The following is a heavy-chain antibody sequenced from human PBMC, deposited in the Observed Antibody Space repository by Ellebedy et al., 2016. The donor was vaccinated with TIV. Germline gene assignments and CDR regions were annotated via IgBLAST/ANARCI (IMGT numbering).Heavy chain of an antibody. CDR3: TREKPDSSGYFYNDY. V-gene: IGHV1-2*02. J-gene: IGHJ4*02. CDR2: INPNSGDT. Sequence: ASVKVSCKASGYTFTGHYMHWVRQAARQGLEWMGWINPNSGDTNYAQDFQGRVSITRDTSITTIDMELRWLRSDDPAVYYCTREKPDSSGYFYNDYWGQGTLVTVSS. D-gene: IGHD3-22*01. CDR1: GYTFTGHY.